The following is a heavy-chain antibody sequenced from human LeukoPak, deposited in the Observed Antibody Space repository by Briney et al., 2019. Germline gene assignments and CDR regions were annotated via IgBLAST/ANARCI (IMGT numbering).Heavy chain of an antibody. CDR2: ISSSGSTI. J-gene: IGHJ4*02. Sequence: GGSLRLSCAASGFTFSDYYMSWIRQAPGKGLEWVSYISSSGSTIYYADSVKGRFTISRDNAKNSLYLQMNSLRAEDTAVYYCARASPTYDGDYGVGLFDYWGQGTLVTVSS. D-gene: IGHD4-17*01. V-gene: IGHV3-11*04. CDR1: GFTFSDYY. CDR3: ARASPTYDGDYGVGLFDY.